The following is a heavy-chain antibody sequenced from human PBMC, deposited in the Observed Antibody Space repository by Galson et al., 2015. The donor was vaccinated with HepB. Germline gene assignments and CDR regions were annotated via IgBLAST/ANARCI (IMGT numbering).Heavy chain of an antibody. Sequence: SLRLSCAPSGFSFSSYAMYWVRQDPGNGLEWVAVISYDGSNKYYADSVKARFTSSRVNSKNTLYLQMNSLRAEDTAVYYCARDSGGSYYDYYYYYMDVWGKGTTVTVSS. V-gene: IGHV3-30-3*01. CDR2: ISYDGSNK. CDR3: ARDSGGSYYDYYYYYMDV. J-gene: IGHJ6*03. CDR1: GFSFSSYA. D-gene: IGHD1-26*01.